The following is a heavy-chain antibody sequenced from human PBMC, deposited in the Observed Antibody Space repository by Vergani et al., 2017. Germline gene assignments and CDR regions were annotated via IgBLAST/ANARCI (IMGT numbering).Heavy chain of an antibody. CDR1: GGSINTGAYY. V-gene: IGHV4-61*02. CDR3: ARELSYYYGSGSDDYNPYYYEGMDV. Sequence: QVQLQESGPRLVRPSQTLSLTCTVSGGSINTGAYYWSWIRQPAGKGLEWIGRVYTSGMTNYNPSLKSQVTILVDRSKSQLSLKLTSVTAGDTAVYFCARELSYYYGSGSDDYNPYYYEGMDVWGPGTTVTVSS. J-gene: IGHJ6*02. D-gene: IGHD3-10*01. CDR2: VYTSGMT.